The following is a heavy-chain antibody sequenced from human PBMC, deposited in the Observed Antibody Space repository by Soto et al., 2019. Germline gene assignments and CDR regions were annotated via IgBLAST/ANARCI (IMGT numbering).Heavy chain of an antibody. D-gene: IGHD3-22*01. CDR2: IKQDGSEK. J-gene: IGHJ4*02. Sequence: GGSLRLSCAASGFTFSSYWMSWVRQAPGKGLEWVANIKQDGSEKYYVDSVKGRFTISRDNAKNSLYLQMNSLRAEDTAVYYCAREAANYYDTSGPNDYWGQGTLVTVSS. V-gene: IGHV3-7*03. CDR1: GFTFSSYW. CDR3: AREAANYYDTSGPNDY.